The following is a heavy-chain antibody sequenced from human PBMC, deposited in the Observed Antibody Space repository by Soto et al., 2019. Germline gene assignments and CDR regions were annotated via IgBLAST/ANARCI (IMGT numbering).Heavy chain of an antibody. CDR1: GFTFSSYA. D-gene: IGHD6-19*01. V-gene: IGHV3-23*01. Sequence: EVQLLESGGGLVQPGGSLRLSCAASGFTFSSYAMSWVRQAPGKGLEWVSAISGSGGSTYYADSVKGRFTISRDNSKKTLCLQMNGLRAEDTAVYYCARRSSGWYFDYWGQGTLVTVSS. J-gene: IGHJ4*02. CDR2: ISGSGGST. CDR3: ARRSSGWYFDY.